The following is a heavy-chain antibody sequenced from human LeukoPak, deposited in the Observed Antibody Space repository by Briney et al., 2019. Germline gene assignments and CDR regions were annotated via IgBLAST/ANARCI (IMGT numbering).Heavy chain of an antibody. CDR1: GFTFSSYN. CDR2: ISSSGSTI. J-gene: IGHJ4*02. Sequence: GGSLRLSCAASGFTFSSYNMNWVRQAPGKGLEWVSDISSSGSTIYFADSVKGRFTISRDNSKNTLYLQMNSLRAEDTALYYCARARNDYDSNGFSFLDYWGQGTLVTVSS. D-gene: IGHD3-22*01. CDR3: ARARNDYDSNGFSFLDY. V-gene: IGHV3-48*04.